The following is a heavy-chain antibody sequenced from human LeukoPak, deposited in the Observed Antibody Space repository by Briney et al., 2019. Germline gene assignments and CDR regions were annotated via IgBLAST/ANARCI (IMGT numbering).Heavy chain of an antibody. D-gene: IGHD3-9*01. V-gene: IGHV1-2*02. CDR1: LYTFTDYY. CDR2: INPNSGGT. Sequence: RASVKVSCKASLYTFTDYYIHWVRQAPGQGLEWMGWINPNSGGTNSAQKFQGRVTMTRDTSISTAYMELNSLRSDDTAVYYCARAYYDILTRPNYYGMDVWGQGTTVTVSS. J-gene: IGHJ6*02. CDR3: ARAYYDILTRPNYYGMDV.